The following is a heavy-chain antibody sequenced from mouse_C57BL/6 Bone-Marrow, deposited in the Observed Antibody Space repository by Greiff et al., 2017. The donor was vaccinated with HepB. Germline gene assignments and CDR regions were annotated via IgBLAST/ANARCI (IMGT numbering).Heavy chain of an antibody. CDR1: GYTFTSYG. CDR3: ARPTTAY. CDR2: IYPRSGNT. Sequence: QVQLKESGAELARPGASVKLSCKASGYTFTSYGISWVKQRTGQGLEWIGEIYPRSGNTYYNEKFKGKATLTADKSSSTAYMELRSLTSEDSAVYFCARPTTAYWGQGTTLTVSS. D-gene: IGHD1-2*01. V-gene: IGHV1-81*01. J-gene: IGHJ2*01.